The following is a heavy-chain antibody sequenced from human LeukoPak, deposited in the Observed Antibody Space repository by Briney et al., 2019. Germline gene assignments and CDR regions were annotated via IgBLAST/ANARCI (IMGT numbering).Heavy chain of an antibody. J-gene: IGHJ4*02. D-gene: IGHD1-26*01. CDR2: ISYDGSNK. CDR1: GFTVSSYG. Sequence: GGSLRLSCAASGFTVSSYGMHWVRQAPGKGLEWVAVISYDGSNKYYADSVKGRFTISSDNSKNTLYLQMNSLRAEDTAVYYCARLKWELRAFDYWGQGTLVTVSS. V-gene: IGHV3-30*03. CDR3: ARLKWELRAFDY.